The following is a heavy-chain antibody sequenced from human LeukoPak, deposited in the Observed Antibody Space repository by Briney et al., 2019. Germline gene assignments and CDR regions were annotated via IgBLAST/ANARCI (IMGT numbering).Heavy chain of an antibody. D-gene: IGHD6-19*01. V-gene: IGHV4-39*01. CDR1: GVSINNNNYY. Sequence: SETLSLTCTVSGVSINNNNYYWGWIRQPPGKGLEWIVSIYYSGSTFYNPSLKSRVTMSVDTSKNQFSLKLSSVTAADTAVFYCARHNTGWSPFDYWGQGTLVTVSS. CDR3: ARHNTGWSPFDY. J-gene: IGHJ4*02. CDR2: IYYSGST.